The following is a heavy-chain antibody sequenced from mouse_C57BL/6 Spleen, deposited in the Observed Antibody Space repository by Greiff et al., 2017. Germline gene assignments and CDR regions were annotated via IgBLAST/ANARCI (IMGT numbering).Heavy chain of an antibody. J-gene: IGHJ4*01. Sequence: EVHLVESGGGLVKPGGSLKLSCAASGFTFSDYGMHWVRQAPEKGLEWVAYISSGSSTIYYADTVKGRFTISRDNAKNTLFLQMTSLRSEDTAMYYGARRWTTVVAPYAMDYWGQGTSVTVSS. CDR2: ISSGSSTI. V-gene: IGHV5-17*01. CDR3: ARRWTTVVAPYAMDY. D-gene: IGHD1-1*01. CDR1: GFTFSDYG.